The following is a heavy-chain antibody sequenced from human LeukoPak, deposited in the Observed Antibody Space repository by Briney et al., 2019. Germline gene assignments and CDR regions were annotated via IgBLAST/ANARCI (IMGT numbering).Heavy chain of an antibody. J-gene: IGHJ4*02. Sequence: GGSLRLSCAASGFTFRIHWMSWVRQAPGKGLEGVANIKEDGSEKYYVESVKGRFTISRDNAKNSLYLQMNSLRAEDTALYYCATKTPGNYPYDYWGQGTLVIVSP. CDR2: IKEDGSEK. CDR1: GFTFRIHW. CDR3: ATKTPGNYPYDY. D-gene: IGHD3-22*01. V-gene: IGHV3-7*03.